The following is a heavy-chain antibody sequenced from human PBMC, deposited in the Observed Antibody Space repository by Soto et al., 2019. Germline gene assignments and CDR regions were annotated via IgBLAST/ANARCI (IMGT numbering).Heavy chain of an antibody. Sequence: GGSLRLSCAASGFTFSSYAMHWVRQAPGKGLEWVAVISYDGSSKYYADSVKGRFTISRDNSKNTLYLQMNSLRAEDTTVYYCARDEGTAMVHFDYWGQGTLVTVSS. CDR1: GFTFSSYA. V-gene: IGHV3-30-3*01. CDR3: ARDEGTAMVHFDY. D-gene: IGHD5-18*01. J-gene: IGHJ4*02. CDR2: ISYDGSSK.